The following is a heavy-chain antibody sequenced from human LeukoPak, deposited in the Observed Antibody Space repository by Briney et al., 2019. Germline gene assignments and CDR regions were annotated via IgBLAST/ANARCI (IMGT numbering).Heavy chain of an antibody. J-gene: IGHJ4*02. CDR3: ARVGYSGWNLEY. Sequence: QPGGSLRLSCAASGFTFRSYWMSWVRQAPGKGLEWVANINQDGSVKYYVDSVKGRFTISRDNAKNSLYVQMNSLRVEDTAVYYCARVGYSGWNLEYWGQGTLVTVSS. CDR2: INQDGSVK. CDR1: GFTFRSYW. V-gene: IGHV3-7*01. D-gene: IGHD5-12*01.